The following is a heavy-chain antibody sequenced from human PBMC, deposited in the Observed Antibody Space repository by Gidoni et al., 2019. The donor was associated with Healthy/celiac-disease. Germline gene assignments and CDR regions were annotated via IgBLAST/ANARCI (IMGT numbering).Heavy chain of an antibody. D-gene: IGHD6-13*01. CDR3: ARASSWFAPLDY. CDR2: IDWDDDK. CDR1: GFSLSTSGMC. V-gene: IGHV2-70*01. J-gene: IGHJ4*02. Sequence: QVTLRESGPALVKPTQTLTLTCTFSGFSLSTSGMCVSWIRQPPGKALEWLALIDWDDDKYYGTSLKTRLTISKDTSKNQVVLTMTNMDPVDTATYYCARASSWFAPLDYWGQGTLVTVSS.